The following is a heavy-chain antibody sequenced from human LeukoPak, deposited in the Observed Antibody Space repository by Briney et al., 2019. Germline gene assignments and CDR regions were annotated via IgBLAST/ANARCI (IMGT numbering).Heavy chain of an antibody. CDR1: GGSISSYH. CDR2: IYYNGTT. Sequence: SETLSLTCTVSGGSISSYHWSWIRQPPGKGLEWIGYIYYNGTTKYNPSLKSRVTISVDTSKDQFSLKLSSVTAADTAVYYCARGRALYSSGWNFDYWGQGTLVTVSS. J-gene: IGHJ4*02. D-gene: IGHD6-19*01. CDR3: ARGRALYSSGWNFDY. V-gene: IGHV4-59*01.